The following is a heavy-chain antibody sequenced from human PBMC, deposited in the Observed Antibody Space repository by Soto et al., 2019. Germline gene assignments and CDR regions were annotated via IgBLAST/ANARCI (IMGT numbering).Heavy chain of an antibody. CDR2: IYYSGST. V-gene: IGHV4-31*03. Sequence: SETLSLTCTVSGGSISSGGYYWSWIRQHPGKGLEWIGYIYYSGSTYYNPSLKSRVTISVDTSKNQFSLKLSSVTAADTAVYYCAIDMTGTTCWFDPWGQGTLVTVSS. J-gene: IGHJ5*02. D-gene: IGHD1-7*01. CDR1: GGSISSGGYY. CDR3: AIDMTGTTCWFDP.